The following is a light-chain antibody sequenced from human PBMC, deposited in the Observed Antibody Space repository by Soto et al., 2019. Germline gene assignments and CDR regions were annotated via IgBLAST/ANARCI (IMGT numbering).Light chain of an antibody. V-gene: IGKV3-15*01. CDR1: QTISTN. CDR3: QQYNKWPNT. CDR2: SAS. J-gene: IGKJ2*01. Sequence: EVVMTQSPVTLSVSPGESAALSCRASQTISTNLAWYQQKPGQAPRLLIYSASSRATGLPARFSGSGSGTDFTLTISSLESEALGVYYCQQYNKWPNTVGQGTRLEMK.